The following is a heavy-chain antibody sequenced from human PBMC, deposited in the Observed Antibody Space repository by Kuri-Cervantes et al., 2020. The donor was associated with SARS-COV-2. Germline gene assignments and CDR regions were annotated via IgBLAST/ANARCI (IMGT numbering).Heavy chain of an antibody. J-gene: IGHJ6*03. CDR3: ASLLSGGGAHLYYFYMDV. CDR1: GFTFSSYW. V-gene: IGHV3-7*01. CDR2: IKQDGSEK. Sequence: GESLKISCAASGFTFSSYWMSWVRQAPGKGLEWVANIKQDGSEKYYVDSVKGRFTISRDIAKNSLYLQMNSLRAEDTAVYYCASLLSGGGAHLYYFYMDVWGKGTSVTVSS. D-gene: IGHD3-16*01.